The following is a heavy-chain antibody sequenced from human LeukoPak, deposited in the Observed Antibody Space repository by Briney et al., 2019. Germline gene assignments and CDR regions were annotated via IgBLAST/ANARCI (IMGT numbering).Heavy chain of an antibody. V-gene: IGHV3-30*04. CDR2: ISYDGSNK. J-gene: IGHJ3*02. CDR1: GFTFSSYA. Sequence: GGSLRLSCAASGFTFSSYAMHWVRQAPGKGLEWVAVISYDGSNKYYADSVKGRFTISRDNSKNTLYLQMNSLRAEDTAVYYCASVDTLDAFDIWGQGTMVTVSS. D-gene: IGHD5-18*01. CDR3: ASVDTLDAFDI.